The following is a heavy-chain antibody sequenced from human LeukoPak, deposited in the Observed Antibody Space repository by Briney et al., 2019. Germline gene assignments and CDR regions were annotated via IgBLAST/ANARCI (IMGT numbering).Heavy chain of an antibody. CDR1: EFTFNSYS. CDR2: ISSGSTYI. Sequence: GGSLRHSCAASEFTFNSYSFNWIRQPPGGGLEWVSSISSGSTYIYYSDSVKGRFTVSRDNAKNSLFLQMNNLRAEDTAVYYCVRDPFYFDAAGSDDYWGQGTLVTVSS. V-gene: IGHV3-21*01. D-gene: IGHD3-10*01. J-gene: IGHJ4*02. CDR3: VRDPFYFDAAGSDDY.